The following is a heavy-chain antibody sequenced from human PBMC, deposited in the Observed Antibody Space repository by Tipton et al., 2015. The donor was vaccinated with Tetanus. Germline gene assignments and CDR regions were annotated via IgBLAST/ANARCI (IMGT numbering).Heavy chain of an antibody. V-gene: IGHV3-33*01. J-gene: IGHJ4*02. Sequence: RRACAASGFTFSTHCMHWVRQAPGKGLEWVALVWYDGARKYYTESVEGRFTISRDNSKNTLYLQMDSLRVADTATYFCARERFVEVLGPLAWRGQGTLVSPSS. CDR2: VWYDGARK. D-gene: IGHD2-15*01. CDR3: ARERFVEVLGPLAW. CDR1: GFTFSTHC.